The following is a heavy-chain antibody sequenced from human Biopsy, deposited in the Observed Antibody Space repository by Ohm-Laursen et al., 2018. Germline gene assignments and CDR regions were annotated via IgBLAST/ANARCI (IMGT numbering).Heavy chain of an antibody. J-gene: IGHJ3*01. D-gene: IGHD3-22*01. CDR3: ASVVLGPTNDAFDL. CDR2: VYYSGST. V-gene: IGHV4-59*08. CDR1: GVSISTYY. Sequence: SDTLSLTCTVSGVSISTYYWSWIRQSPGKGLEWIGDVYYSGSTNRNPSLKSRVTILVDTSKNQFSLKLNSVTAADTAMYYCASVVLGPTNDAFDLWGQGTMVVVSS.